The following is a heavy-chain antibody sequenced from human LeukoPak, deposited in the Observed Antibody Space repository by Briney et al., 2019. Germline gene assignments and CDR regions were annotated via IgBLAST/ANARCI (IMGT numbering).Heavy chain of an antibody. J-gene: IGHJ5*02. D-gene: IGHD6-19*01. CDR2: INPSGVST. Sequence: ASVKVSCKASGYTFTSYYMHWVRQAPGQGLEWMGIINPSGVSTSYAQKFQGRVTMTRDMSTSTVYMELSSLRSEDTAVYYCARAGTVAGTIVSWFDPWGQGTLVTVSS. V-gene: IGHV1-46*01. CDR3: ARAGTVAGTIVSWFDP. CDR1: GYTFTSYY.